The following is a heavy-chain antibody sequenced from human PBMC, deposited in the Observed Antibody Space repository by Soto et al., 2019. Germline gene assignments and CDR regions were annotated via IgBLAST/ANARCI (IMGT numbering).Heavy chain of an antibody. CDR2: IWYDGSNK. V-gene: IGHV3-33*01. CDR1: GFTFGSYG. CDR3: ARNGPDSRARDAFDI. D-gene: IGHD3-22*01. Sequence: LRLSCAASGFTFGSYGMHWVRHAPVKGLEWVAVIWYDGSNKYYADSVKGRFTISRDNSKNTLYLQMNSLRAEDTAVYYCARNGPDSRARDAFDIWGQGTMVTVSS. J-gene: IGHJ3*02.